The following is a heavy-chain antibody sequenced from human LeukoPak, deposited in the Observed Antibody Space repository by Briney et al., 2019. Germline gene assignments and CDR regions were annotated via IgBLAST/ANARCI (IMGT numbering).Heavy chain of an antibody. D-gene: IGHD4-17*01. CDR2: IYSGGST. CDR1: GFTVSSNY. V-gene: IGHV3-66*01. Sequence: PGGSLRLSCAASGFTVSSNYMSWVRQAPGKGLEWVSVIYSGGSTYYADSVKGRFTISRDNSKNTLYLQMNSLRAEDTAVYYCARGNHYGDGGIIDYWGQGTLVTVSS. CDR3: ARGNHYGDGGIIDY. J-gene: IGHJ4*02.